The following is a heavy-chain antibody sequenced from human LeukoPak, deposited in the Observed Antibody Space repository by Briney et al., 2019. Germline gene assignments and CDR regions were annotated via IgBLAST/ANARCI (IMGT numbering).Heavy chain of an antibody. V-gene: IGHV5-51*01. J-gene: IGHJ5*02. CDR3: ARSLTIPKELGIAAINWFDP. CDR2: IYPGDSDT. CDR1: GYSFTSYW. D-gene: IGHD6-13*01. Sequence: GESLKISCKGSGYSFTSYWIGRVRQMPGKGLEWMGIIYPGDSDTRYSPSFQGQVTISADKSISTAYLQWSSLKASDTAMYYCARSLTIPKELGIAAINWFDPWGQGTLVTVSS.